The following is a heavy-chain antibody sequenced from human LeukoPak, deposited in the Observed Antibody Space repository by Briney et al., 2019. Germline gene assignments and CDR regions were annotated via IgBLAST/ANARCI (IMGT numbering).Heavy chain of an antibody. CDR2: IWYDGSNK. CDR3: ARDLTYCGGDCYSGLFDY. D-gene: IGHD2-21*02. V-gene: IGHV3-33*01. J-gene: IGHJ4*02. Sequence: PGGSLRLSCAASGFTFSSYGVHWVRQAPGKGLEWVAVIWYDGSNKYYADSVKGRFIISRDNSKNTLYLQMNSLRAEDTAVYYCARDLTYCGGDCYSGLFDYWGQGTLVTVSS. CDR1: GFTFSSYG.